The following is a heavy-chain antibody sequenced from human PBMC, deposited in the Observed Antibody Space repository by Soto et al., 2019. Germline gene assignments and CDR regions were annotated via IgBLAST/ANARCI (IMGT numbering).Heavy chain of an antibody. V-gene: IGHV1-18*04. CDR3: ARVSLIMVVVPFGVS. CDR2: INTYSGDT. D-gene: IGHD3-22*01. CDR1: GYTFTSYG. Sequence: QVQLVQSGPEVKKPGASVKVSCRTSGYTFTSYGISWVRQAPGQGLEWMGWINTYSGDTIYAQKVQGRVSMTTDTSTSTAYMDLKSLKTDDTAMYYCARVSLIMVVVPFGVSWGQGTLVTVSS. J-gene: IGHJ5*02.